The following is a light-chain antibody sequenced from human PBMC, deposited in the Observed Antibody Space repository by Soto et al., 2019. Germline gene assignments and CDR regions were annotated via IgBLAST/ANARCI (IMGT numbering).Light chain of an antibody. CDR2: WAS. V-gene: IGKV4-1*01. Sequence: DIVMTQSPDSLAVSLGERATINCKSSQSVLYSSNNKNYLAWYQQKPGQPPKLLIYWASTRESGVPDRFSGSGSGTDFTLTISSLQAEYVAVCYCQQYYSTPLTFVGGTKLDIK. CDR1: QSVLYSSNNKNY. J-gene: IGKJ4*01. CDR3: QQYYSTPLT.